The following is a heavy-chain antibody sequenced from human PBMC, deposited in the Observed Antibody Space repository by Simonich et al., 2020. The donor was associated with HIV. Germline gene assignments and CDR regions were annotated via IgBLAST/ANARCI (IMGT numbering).Heavy chain of an antibody. CDR3: ARGPSTGDFDY. Sequence: QVQLVQSGAEVKKPGASVKVSCKASGYTFTAYYIHWMRQAPGQGLEWMGWINPNTGATNYAQKFQDRVTMTSDTSISTTYMDLSRLRSDDTAVYYCARGPSTGDFDYWGQGTLVTISS. V-gene: IGHV1-2*02. D-gene: IGHD7-27*01. CDR2: INPNTGAT. CDR1: GYTFTAYY. J-gene: IGHJ4*02.